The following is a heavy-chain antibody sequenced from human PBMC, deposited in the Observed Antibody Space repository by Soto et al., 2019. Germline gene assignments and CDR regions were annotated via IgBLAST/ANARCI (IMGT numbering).Heavy chain of an antibody. CDR2: IYHIGST. D-gene: IGHD3-22*01. CDR3: ARVTYYYDSSGYPTHTFDY. CDR1: GGSISSSNW. V-gene: IGHV4-4*02. Sequence: QVQLQESGPGLVKPSGTLSLTCAVSGGSISSSNWWSWVRQPPGKGLEWIGEIYHIGSTNSTPSLKSRVTISVDKSKNQFSLKLSSVTAADTAVYYCARVTYYYDSSGYPTHTFDYWGQGTLVTVSS. J-gene: IGHJ4*02.